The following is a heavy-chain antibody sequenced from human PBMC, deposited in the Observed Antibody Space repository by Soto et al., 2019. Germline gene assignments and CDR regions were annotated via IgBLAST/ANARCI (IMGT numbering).Heavy chain of an antibody. CDR2: INHSGST. D-gene: IGHD3-3*01. CDR3: ARGVSNYGFWSGYSHYYYYMDV. CDR1: GVSFSGYY. Sequence: SETLSLTWAVYGVSFSGYYWSWILQPPGKGLEWIGEINHSGSTNYNPSLKSRVTISVDTSKSQFSLKLSSVTAADTAIYYCARGVSNYGFWSGYSHYYYYMDVWGKGTTVTVSS. J-gene: IGHJ6*03. V-gene: IGHV4-34*01.